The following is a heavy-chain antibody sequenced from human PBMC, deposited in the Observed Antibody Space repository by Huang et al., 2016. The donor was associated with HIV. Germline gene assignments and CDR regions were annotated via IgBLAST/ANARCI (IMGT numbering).Heavy chain of an antibody. J-gene: IGHJ4*02. V-gene: IGHV5-51*01. D-gene: IGHD2-2*01. CDR1: GYSFTNYW. Sequence: EVQLVQSGAEVKKPGESLKISCKGSGYSFTNYWIGWVRQRPGKGLEWMWCSYPGDSDSRYSPSFQGQVTISADKSINTAYLQWSSLKASDTAMYYCARRDCSSASCYRGSYHFDYWGQGTLVTVSS. CDR2: SYPGDSDS. CDR3: ARRDCSSASCYRGSYHFDY.